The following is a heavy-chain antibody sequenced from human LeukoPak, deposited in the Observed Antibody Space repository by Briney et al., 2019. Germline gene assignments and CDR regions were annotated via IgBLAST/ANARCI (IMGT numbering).Heavy chain of an antibody. CDR3: AKDSSSHLYYFDY. V-gene: IGHV3-23*01. CDR2: ISGSGGST. J-gene: IGHJ4*02. D-gene: IGHD6-13*01. Sequence: GGSLRLSCAASGFTFSSYATSWVRQAPGKGLEWVSAISGSGGSTYYADSVKGWFTISRDNSKNTLYLQMNSLTAEDTAVYYCAKDSSSHLYYFDYWAQGTLVTVSS. CDR1: GFTFSSYA.